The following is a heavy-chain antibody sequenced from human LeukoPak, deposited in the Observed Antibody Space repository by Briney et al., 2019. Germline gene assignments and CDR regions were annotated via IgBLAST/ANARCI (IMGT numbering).Heavy chain of an antibody. D-gene: IGHD3-10*01. J-gene: IGHJ4*02. Sequence: SETLSLTCTVSGGSISSGDYYWNWIRQHPEKSLEWIGYIFYSGSAYYNPSLKSRVTISVDTSKNQFSLKLSTVTAADTAVYYCARGSTLIRGFDYWGQGTLVTVSS. V-gene: IGHV4-31*03. CDR3: ARGSTLIRGFDY. CDR1: GGSISSGDYY. CDR2: IFYSGSA.